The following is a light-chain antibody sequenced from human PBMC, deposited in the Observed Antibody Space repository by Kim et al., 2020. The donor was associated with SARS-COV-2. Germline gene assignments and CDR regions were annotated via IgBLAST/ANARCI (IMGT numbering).Light chain of an antibody. Sequence: RQRVTISCSGSSSNIGNNAVNWYQQLTGKAPKLLIYYDDLLPSGVSDRFSGSKSGTSASLAISGLQSEDEADYYCAAWDDSLNGYVFGTGTKVTVL. CDR3: AAWDDSLNGYV. CDR2: YDD. CDR1: SSNIGNNA. J-gene: IGLJ1*01. V-gene: IGLV1-36*01.